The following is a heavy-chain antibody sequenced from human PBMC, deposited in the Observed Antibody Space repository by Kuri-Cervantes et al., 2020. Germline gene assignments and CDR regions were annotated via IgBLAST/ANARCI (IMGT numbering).Heavy chain of an antibody. V-gene: IGHV4-28*01. CDR3: ARLSGYASD. Sequence: SETLSLTCAVSGYSISSGNWWGWLRQTPGKRLEWIAYIYYSGSTYYNPSLKSRVTMSVDTSKSQFSLKLSSVTAVDTAVYYCARLSGYASDWGQGTLVTVSS. CDR2: IYYSGST. D-gene: IGHD5-12*01. CDR1: GYSISSGNW. J-gene: IGHJ4*02.